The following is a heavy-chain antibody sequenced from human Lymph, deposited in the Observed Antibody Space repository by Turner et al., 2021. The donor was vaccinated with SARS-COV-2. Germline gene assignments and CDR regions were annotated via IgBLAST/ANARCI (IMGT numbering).Heavy chain of an antibody. CDR1: GFTLSSNG. D-gene: IGHD3-3*01. Sequence: QVHLVESGGGVVQPGRSLRLSCPASGFTLSSNGMPWVRQAPGKGLEWVAVISYDGSNKYYADSVKGRFTISRDNSKNTLYLQMNSLRAEDTAVYYCAKVRSIFGVVIGGMDVWGQGTTVTVSS. CDR3: AKVRSIFGVVIGGMDV. CDR2: ISYDGSNK. J-gene: IGHJ6*02. V-gene: IGHV3-30*18.